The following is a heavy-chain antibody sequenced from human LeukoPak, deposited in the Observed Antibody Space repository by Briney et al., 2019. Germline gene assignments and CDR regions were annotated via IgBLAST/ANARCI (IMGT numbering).Heavy chain of an antibody. D-gene: IGHD5-24*01. CDR3: TTRINRDGYNWAFDH. J-gene: IGHJ4*02. CDR2: IKCRTDGGTT. CDR1: GFTFTNAW. Sequence: GGSLRLSCAASGFTFTNAWMYWVRQAPGKGLEWVARIKCRTDGGTTDYAAPVKGRFTISRDDSKNTLYLEMNSLKTEDTGVFYCTTRINRDGYNWAFDHWGQGTLVTVSS. V-gene: IGHV3-15*01.